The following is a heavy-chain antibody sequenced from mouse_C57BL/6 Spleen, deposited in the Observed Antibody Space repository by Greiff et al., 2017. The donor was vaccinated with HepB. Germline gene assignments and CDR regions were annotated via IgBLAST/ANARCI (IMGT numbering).Heavy chain of an antibody. D-gene: IGHD3-2*02. V-gene: IGHV1-82*01. CDR3: ARSGSSGYYAMDY. CDR2: IYPGDGDT. CDR1: GYAFSSSW. J-gene: IGHJ4*01. Sequence: QVQLQQSGPELVKPGASVKISCKASGYAFSSSWMNWVKQRPGKGLEWIGRIYPGDGDTNYNGKFKGKATLTADKSSSTAYMQLSSLTSEDSAVYFCARSGSSGYYAMDYWGQGTSVTVSS.